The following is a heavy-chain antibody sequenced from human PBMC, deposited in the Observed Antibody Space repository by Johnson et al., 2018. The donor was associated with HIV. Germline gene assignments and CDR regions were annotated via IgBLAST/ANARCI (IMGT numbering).Heavy chain of an antibody. D-gene: IGHD3-3*01. V-gene: IGHV3-30*19. CDR1: GFTFSSYG. Sequence: QVHLVESGGGVVQPGRSLRLSCAASGFTFSSYGMHWVRQAPGKGLEWVAVISYDGSDKYYAASVKGRFTVSRETAKNSLYLQMNSLRAGDTAVYYCARGGSRTTIFGVDINLGGFDIWGQGTRVTVSS. CDR3: ARGGSRTTIFGVDINLGGFDI. J-gene: IGHJ3*02. CDR2: ISYDGSDK.